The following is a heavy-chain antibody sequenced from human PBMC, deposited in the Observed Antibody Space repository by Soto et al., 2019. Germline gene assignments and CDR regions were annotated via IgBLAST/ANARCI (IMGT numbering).Heavy chain of an antibody. V-gene: IGHV1-2*02. CDR2: INPNSGGT. CDR1: GYTFTGYY. D-gene: IGHD6-13*01. CDR3: ARSPYSSSWYLDWFDP. J-gene: IGHJ5*02. Sequence: ASVKVSCKASGYTFTGYYMHWVRQAPGQGLEWMGWINPNSGGTNYAQKFQGRVTMTRDTSISTAYMELSRLRSDDTAVYYCARSPYSSSWYLDWFDPWGQGTLVTVSS.